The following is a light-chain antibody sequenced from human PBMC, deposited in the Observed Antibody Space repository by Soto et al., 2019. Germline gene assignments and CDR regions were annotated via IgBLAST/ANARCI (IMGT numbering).Light chain of an antibody. Sequence: GDRVTITCRASQSISSWLAWYQQKPGKAPKLLIYKASSLESGVPSRFSGSGSGTEFTLTISSLQAEDVAVYYCQKYHSTRLNFGGGTKVDIK. CDR2: KAS. CDR3: QKYHSTRLN. J-gene: IGKJ4*01. V-gene: IGKV1-5*03. CDR1: QSISSW.